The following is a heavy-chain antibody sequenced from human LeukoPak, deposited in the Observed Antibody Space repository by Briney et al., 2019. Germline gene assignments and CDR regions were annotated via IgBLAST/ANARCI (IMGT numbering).Heavy chain of an antibody. J-gene: IGHJ4*02. Sequence: GGSLRLSCAASGFTFSSYAMSWVRQAPGKGLEWVSAISGSGGSTYYADSVKGRFTISRDNSKNTLYLQMNSPRAEDTAVYYCARRYYDFWSGYYTCLDYWGQGTLVTVSS. D-gene: IGHD3-3*01. V-gene: IGHV3-23*01. CDR3: ARRYYDFWSGYYTCLDY. CDR1: GFTFSSYA. CDR2: ISGSGGST.